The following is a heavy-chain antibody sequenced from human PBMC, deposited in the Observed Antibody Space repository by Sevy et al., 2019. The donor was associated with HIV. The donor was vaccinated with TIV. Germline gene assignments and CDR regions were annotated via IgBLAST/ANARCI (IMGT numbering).Heavy chain of an antibody. CDR3: ARHCSGTSCSHAFDI. V-gene: IGHV4-34*01. D-gene: IGHD2-2*01. CDR1: GGSFSGDY. Sequence: SETPSLTCAVYGGSFSGDYWSWIRQPPGKGLEWIGEINHSGSTNYNPSLKSRVTISVDTSKNHFSLKLSSVTAADTAVYYCARHCSGTSCSHAFDIWGQGTVVTVSS. CDR2: INHSGST. J-gene: IGHJ3*02.